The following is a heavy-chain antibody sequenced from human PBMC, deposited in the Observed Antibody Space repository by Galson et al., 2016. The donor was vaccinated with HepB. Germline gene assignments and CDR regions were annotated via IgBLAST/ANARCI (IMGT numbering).Heavy chain of an antibody. D-gene: IGHD6-19*01. CDR3: ARYGDEAGWNFQH. CDR2: IKDDGSKT. V-gene: IGHV3-7*03. Sequence: SLRLSCAASGFTTSSYWLTWVRQAPGKGLEWVASIKDDGSKTSYVDSVKGRFTISRDNVENSLYLQMNSPRAEDPAVYYCARYGDEAGWNFQHWGQGTLVTVSS. J-gene: IGHJ1*01. CDR1: GFTTSSYW.